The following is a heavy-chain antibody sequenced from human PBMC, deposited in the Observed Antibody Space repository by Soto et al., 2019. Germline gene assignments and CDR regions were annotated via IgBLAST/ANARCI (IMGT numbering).Heavy chain of an antibody. D-gene: IGHD6-19*01. CDR3: ARKIVRSALAGIWFDP. CDR2: ISAYNGNT. Sequence: XSVQVSCQASVYPVAGYGTSWVRHAPGQGLEWMGWISAYNGNTNYAQKLQGRVTMTTDTSTSTAYMELRSLRSDDTAVYYCARKIVRSALAGIWFDPRRQGALSTVSS. CDR1: VYPVAGYG. J-gene: IGHJ5*02. V-gene: IGHV1-18*04.